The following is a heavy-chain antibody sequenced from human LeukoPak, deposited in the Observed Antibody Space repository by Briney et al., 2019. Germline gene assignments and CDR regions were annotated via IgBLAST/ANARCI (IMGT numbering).Heavy chain of an antibody. D-gene: IGHD2-2*01. V-gene: IGHV3-23*01. CDR2: ISGSGGST. Sequence: GGSLRLSCAASGFTFSSYAMSWVRQAPGKGLEWVSAISGSGGSTYYADSVKGRFTISRDNSKNTLYLQMNSLRAEDTAVYYCAKENVVVPAALRYYYYGMDVWGQGTTVTVSS. CDR1: GFTFSSYA. J-gene: IGHJ6*02. CDR3: AKENVVVPAALRYYYYGMDV.